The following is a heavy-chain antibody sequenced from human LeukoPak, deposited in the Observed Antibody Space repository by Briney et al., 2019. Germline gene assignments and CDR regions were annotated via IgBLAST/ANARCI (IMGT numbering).Heavy chain of an antibody. CDR2: LSGGSATI. J-gene: IGHJ5*02. Sequence: GGSLRPSCAASGFTFSDYYMSWIRQAPGKGLEWISYLSGGSATINYADSVRGRFTISRDNAKNSLYLQMNSLRVEDTAVYYCATAGTTFSRPHWFDPWGQGTLVTVSS. D-gene: IGHD4-17*01. CDR3: ATAGTTFSRPHWFDP. CDR1: GFTFSDYY. V-gene: IGHV3-11*04.